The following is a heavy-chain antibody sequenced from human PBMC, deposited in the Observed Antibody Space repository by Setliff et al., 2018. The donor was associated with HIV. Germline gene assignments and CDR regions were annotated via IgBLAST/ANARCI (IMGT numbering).Heavy chain of an antibody. D-gene: IGHD6-6*01. J-gene: IGHJ5*02. V-gene: IGHV4-31*03. CDR1: GASISRGNYY. CDR2: IYYSGST. CDR3: AREGSSSSWFDP. Sequence: SETLSLTCTVSGASISRGNYYWTWIRQRPGKGLEWIAFIYYSGSTYYSPSLKSRVTISVDTSKNQFSLKLSSVTAADTAVYYCAREGSSSSWFDPWGQGTLVTVSS.